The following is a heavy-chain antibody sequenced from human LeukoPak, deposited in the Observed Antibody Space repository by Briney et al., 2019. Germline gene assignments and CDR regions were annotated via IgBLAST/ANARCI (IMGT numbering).Heavy chain of an antibody. Sequence: PGGSLRLSCAASGFTFSSYWMHWVRQAPGKGLEWVAVISSDGSNQHYADSVKGRFTISRDISKNTLYLGMNSLRTDDTAVYYCARDGYTSGLYDAFDIWGQGTMVTVSS. CDR2: ISSDGSNQ. CDR3: ARDGYTSGLYDAFDI. V-gene: IGHV3-30-3*01. D-gene: IGHD6-19*01. J-gene: IGHJ3*02. CDR1: GFTFSSYW.